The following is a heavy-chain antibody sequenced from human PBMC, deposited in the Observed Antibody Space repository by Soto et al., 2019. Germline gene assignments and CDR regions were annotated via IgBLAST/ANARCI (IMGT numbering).Heavy chain of an antibody. V-gene: IGHV3-64*01. CDR1: GFTFSSYA. D-gene: IGHD2-15*01. CDR3: ARDRVGYCSGGSCSHYYYYYMDV. Sequence: GGSLRLSCAASGFTFSSYAMHWVRQAPGKGLEYVSAISNNGGSTYYASSVKGRFTISRDNSKNRLYLQMGSLRAEDMAVYYCARDRVGYCSGGSCSHYYYYYMDVWGKGTTVTVSS. J-gene: IGHJ6*03. CDR2: ISNNGGST.